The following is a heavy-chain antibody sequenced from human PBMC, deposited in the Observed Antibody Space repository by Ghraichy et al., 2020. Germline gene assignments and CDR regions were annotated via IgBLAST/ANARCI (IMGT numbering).Heavy chain of an antibody. Sequence: GGSLRLSCAASGFTFDDYAMHWVRQVPGKGLEWVSGISWNSGNIGYADSVKGRFTISRDNAKNSLYLQMNSLRAEDTALYYCARLRGSDYKGYFDYWGQGTLVTVSS. CDR3: ARLRGSDYKGYFDY. CDR1: GFTFDDYA. CDR2: ISWNSGNI. J-gene: IGHJ4*02. V-gene: IGHV3-9*01. D-gene: IGHD4-11*01.